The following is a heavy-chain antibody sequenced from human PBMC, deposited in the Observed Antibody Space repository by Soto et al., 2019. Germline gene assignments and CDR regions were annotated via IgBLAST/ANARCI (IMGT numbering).Heavy chain of an antibody. J-gene: IGHJ6*02. CDR3: ARVFPIVASDYYYYGMDV. CDR2: ISAYNGNT. Sequence: ASVKVSCKASGYTFTSDGISWVRQAPGQGLEWMGWISAYNGNTNYAQKLQGRVTMTTDTSTSTAYMELRSLRSDDTAVYYCARVFPIVASDYYYYGMDVWGQGTTVTVSS. D-gene: IGHD5-12*01. CDR1: GYTFTSDG. V-gene: IGHV1-18*01.